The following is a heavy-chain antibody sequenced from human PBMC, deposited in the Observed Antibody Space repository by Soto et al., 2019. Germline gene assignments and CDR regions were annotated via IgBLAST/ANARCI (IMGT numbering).Heavy chain of an antibody. CDR3: ARDRLVPYGYGMDV. CDR1: GFTFRSYG. CDR2: IWFDGSKK. Sequence: QMQLVESGGGVVQPGRSLRLSCAASGFTFRSYGIHWVRQAPGKGLEWVALIWFDGSKKYYVDSVKGRFAVSRDNSKNTLYVQMNSLRVEDTAVYYWARDRLVPYGYGMDVWGQGTTVTVSS. J-gene: IGHJ6*02. V-gene: IGHV3-33*01. D-gene: IGHD2-2*01.